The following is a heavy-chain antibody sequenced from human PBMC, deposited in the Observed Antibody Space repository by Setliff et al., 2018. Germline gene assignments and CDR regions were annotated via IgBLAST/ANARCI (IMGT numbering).Heavy chain of an antibody. J-gene: IGHJ5*02. CDR2: IYTSGST. D-gene: IGHD1-26*01. Sequence: SETLSLTCTVSGGSITSYYWSWIRQPPGKGLEWIGYIYTSGSTNYNPSLKSRVTISVDTSKNQVSLKLSSVTAADTAVYYCAMWQLGWCDPWGQGTLVTVSS. CDR3: AMWQLGWCDP. CDR1: GGSITSYY. V-gene: IGHV4-4*08.